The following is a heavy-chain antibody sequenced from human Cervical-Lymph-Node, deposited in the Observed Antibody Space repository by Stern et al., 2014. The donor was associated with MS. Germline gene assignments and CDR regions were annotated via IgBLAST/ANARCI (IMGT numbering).Heavy chain of an antibody. CDR2: IKQDGSEI. Sequence: EVQLVESGGGLVQPGGSLRLSCAASGFTFNSYWLSWVRQAPGTGLEWVANIKQDGSEIYYGDSVKGRFTISRDNAEKSLYLQMNSLRAEDTAVYYCARGSYSTFYLRVEYSYYGLDVWGQGTTVTVSS. J-gene: IGHJ6*02. D-gene: IGHD2/OR15-2a*01. CDR1: GFTFNSYW. CDR3: ARGSYSTFYLRVEYSYYGLDV. V-gene: IGHV3-7*01.